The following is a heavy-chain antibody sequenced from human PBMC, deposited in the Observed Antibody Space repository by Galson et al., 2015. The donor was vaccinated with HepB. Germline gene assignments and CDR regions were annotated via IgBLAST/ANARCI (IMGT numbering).Heavy chain of an antibody. Sequence: SLRLSCAASGFTFDDYAMHWVRQAPGKGLEWVSGISWNSGSKGYVDSVKGRFTISRDNAKNPLYLQMNSLRAEDTALYYCAKVNHYDSSGYYFDYWGQGTLVTVSS. CDR1: GFTFDDYA. D-gene: IGHD3-22*01. V-gene: IGHV3-9*01. J-gene: IGHJ4*02. CDR3: AKVNHYDSSGYYFDY. CDR2: ISWNSGSK.